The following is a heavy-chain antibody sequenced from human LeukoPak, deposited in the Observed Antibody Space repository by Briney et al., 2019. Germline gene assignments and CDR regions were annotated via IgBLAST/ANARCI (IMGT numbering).Heavy chain of an antibody. CDR3: ARLFGELRQFDY. D-gene: IGHD3-10*02. CDR1: RGTFSSYA. Sequence: ASVKVSCKASRGTFSSYAISWVRQAPGQGLEWMGGIIPIFGTANYAQKFQGRVTITADKSTSTAYMELSSLRSEDTAVYYCARLFGELRQFDYWGQGTLVTVSS. V-gene: IGHV1-69*06. J-gene: IGHJ4*02. CDR2: IIPIFGTA.